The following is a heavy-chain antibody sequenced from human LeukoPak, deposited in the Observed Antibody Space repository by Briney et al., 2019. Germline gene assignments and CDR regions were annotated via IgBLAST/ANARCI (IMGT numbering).Heavy chain of an antibody. D-gene: IGHD4-17*01. J-gene: IGHJ4*02. V-gene: IGHV3-21*01. CDR3: ARDPSTRYGPFDY. CDR2: ISSSSSYI. CDR1: GFTFSSYS. Sequence: GGSLRLSCAASGFTFSSYSMNWARQAPGKGLEWVSSISSSSSYIYYADSVKGRFTISRDNAKNSLYLQMNSLRAEDTAVYYCARDPSTRYGPFDYWGQGTLVTVSS.